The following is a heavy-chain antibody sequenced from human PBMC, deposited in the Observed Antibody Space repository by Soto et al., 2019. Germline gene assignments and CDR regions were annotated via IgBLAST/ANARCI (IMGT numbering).Heavy chain of an antibody. CDR2: IKSKTDGGTT. CDR1: GFTFSNAW. Sequence: EVQLVESGGGLVKPGGSLRLSCAASGFTFSNAWMSWVRQAPGKGLEWVGRIKSKTDGGTTDYAAPVKGRFTISRDDSKNTLYLQMNSLKTEDTAVYYWTTSTIPSTISSGWYRYYYYGMDVWGQGTTVTVSS. J-gene: IGHJ6*02. CDR3: TTSTIPSTISSGWYRYYYYGMDV. D-gene: IGHD6-19*01. V-gene: IGHV3-15*01.